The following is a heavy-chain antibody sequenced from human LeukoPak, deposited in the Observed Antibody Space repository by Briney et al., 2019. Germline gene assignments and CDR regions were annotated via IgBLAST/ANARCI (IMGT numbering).Heavy chain of an antibody. J-gene: IGHJ4*02. Sequence: GGSLRLSCAASGFIVSTNYMSWVRQAPGKGLEWVSVIYSGGRTCYADSVKGRFTISRDNSKSTLYLQMNSLRAEDTAVYYSARDHPPGDYWGQGTLVTVSS. CDR2: IYSGGRT. V-gene: IGHV3-53*01. CDR1: GFIVSTNY. CDR3: ARDHPPGDY.